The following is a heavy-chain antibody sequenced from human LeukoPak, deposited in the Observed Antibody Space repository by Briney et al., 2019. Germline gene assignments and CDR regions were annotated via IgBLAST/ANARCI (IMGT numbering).Heavy chain of an antibody. J-gene: IGHJ4*02. D-gene: IGHD1-26*01. CDR1: GGSISSSNYY. CDR3: ATMGLTGAIPYFDY. Sequence: TSDTLSLTCTVSGGSISSSNYYWGWIRKPPGKGLEWIGSIYYSGSTYYNPSLKSRVTISVDTSKNQFSLRLSSVTAADTAVYYCATMGLTGAIPYFDYWGQGTLVTVSS. CDR2: IYYSGST. V-gene: IGHV4-39*01.